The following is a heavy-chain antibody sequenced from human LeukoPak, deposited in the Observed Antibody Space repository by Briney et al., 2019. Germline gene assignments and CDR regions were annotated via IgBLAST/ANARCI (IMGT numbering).Heavy chain of an antibody. V-gene: IGHV3-30*02. CDR1: GFTFSSYG. Sequence: GGSLRLSCAASGFTFSSYGMHWVRQAPGKGLEWVAFIRYDGSNKYYADSVKGRFTISRDNSKNSLYLQMNSLRAEDTAVYYCARDSGYAFDIWGQGTMVTVSS. D-gene: IGHD1-26*01. J-gene: IGHJ3*02. CDR3: ARDSGYAFDI. CDR2: IRYDGSNK.